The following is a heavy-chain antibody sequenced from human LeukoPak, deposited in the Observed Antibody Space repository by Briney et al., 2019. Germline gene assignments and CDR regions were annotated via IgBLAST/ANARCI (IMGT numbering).Heavy chain of an antibody. CDR2: ISGSGGST. D-gene: IGHD1-26*01. V-gene: IGHV3-23*01. CDR3: ATGIVGAASPDY. CDR1: GFTFSSYA. J-gene: IGHJ4*02. Sequence: GGSLRLSCAASGFTFSSYAMSWVRQAPGKGLEWVSAISGSGGSTYYADSVKGRFTISGDNSKNTLYLQMNSLRAEDTAVYYCATGIVGAASPDYWGQGTLVTVSS.